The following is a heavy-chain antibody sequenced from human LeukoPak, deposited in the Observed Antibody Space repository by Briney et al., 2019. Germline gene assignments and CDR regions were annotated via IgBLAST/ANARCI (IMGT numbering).Heavy chain of an antibody. V-gene: IGHV4-31*03. CDR3: ARGRGDYDPFYLDY. D-gene: IGHD4-17*01. CDR1: GGSISSGGYY. J-gene: IGHJ4*02. CDR2: IYYSGST. Sequence: SETLSLTCTVSGGSISSGGYYWSWIRQHPGKGLEWIGYIYYSGSTYYNPSLKSRVTISVDTSKNQFSLKLSSVTAADTAVYYCARGRGDYDPFYLDYWGQGTLVTVSS.